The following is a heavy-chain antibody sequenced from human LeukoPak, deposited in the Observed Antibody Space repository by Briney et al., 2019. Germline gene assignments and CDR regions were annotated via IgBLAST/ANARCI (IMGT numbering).Heavy chain of an antibody. V-gene: IGHV4-38-2*02. Sequence: SETLSLTCTVSGGSISSYYWGWIRQPPGKGLEWIGSIYHSGSTYYNPSLKSRVTISVDTSKNQFSLKLSSVTAADTAVYYCARDLGYCSSTSCTLYWYFDLWGRGTLVTVSS. CDR2: IYHSGST. D-gene: IGHD2-2*01. CDR1: GGSISSYY. CDR3: ARDLGYCSSTSCTLYWYFDL. J-gene: IGHJ2*01.